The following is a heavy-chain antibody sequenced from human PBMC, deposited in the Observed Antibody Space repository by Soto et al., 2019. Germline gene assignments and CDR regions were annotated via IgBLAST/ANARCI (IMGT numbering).Heavy chain of an antibody. Sequence: PGGSLRLSRATARLGVRSYCMQWVRQAPGKGLEWVAVISYGGRNKDYADSVKGRFTISRDNFKNTLYLQMNNLSAEDTAVYYCARLTGSKLGSFDYWGQGT. J-gene: IGHJ4*02. CDR2: ISYGGRNK. V-gene: IGHV3-30*03. CDR1: RLGVRSYC. D-gene: IGHD7-27*01. CDR3: ARLTGSKLGSFDY.